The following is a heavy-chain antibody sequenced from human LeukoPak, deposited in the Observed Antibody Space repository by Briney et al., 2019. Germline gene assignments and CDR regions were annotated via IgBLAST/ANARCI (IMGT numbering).Heavy chain of an antibody. J-gene: IGHJ5*02. CDR3: ARDQLSRGVWFDP. CDR2: ISTYNGNT. V-gene: IGHV1-18*01. Sequence: ASVKVSCKASGYTFTSYGISWVRRAPGQGLEWMGWISTYNGNTNYAQKLQGRVTMTTEISTSTAYMELRSLRSDDTAVYYCARDQLSRGVWFDPWGQGTLVTVSS. CDR1: GYTFTSYG. D-gene: IGHD1-1*01.